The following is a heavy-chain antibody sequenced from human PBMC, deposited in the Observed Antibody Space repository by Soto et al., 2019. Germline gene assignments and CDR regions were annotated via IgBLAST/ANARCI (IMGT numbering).Heavy chain of an antibody. V-gene: IGHV1-69*13. D-gene: IGHD2-15*01. J-gene: IGHJ6*02. Sequence: GASVKVSCKASGGTFSSYAISWVRQAPGQGLEWMGGIIPIFGTANYAQKFQGRVTITADESTSTAHMELSSLRSEDTAVYYCARVKSLYHKGCSGGSCYHYYYGMDVWGQGTSVTVSS. CDR2: IIPIFGTA. CDR1: GGTFSSYA. CDR3: ARVKSLYHKGCSGGSCYHYYYGMDV.